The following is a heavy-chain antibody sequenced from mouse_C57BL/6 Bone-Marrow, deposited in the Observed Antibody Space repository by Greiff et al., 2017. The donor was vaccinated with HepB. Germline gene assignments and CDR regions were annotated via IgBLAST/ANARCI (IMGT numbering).Heavy chain of an antibody. CDR1: GYTFTSYW. CDR2: IDPSDSET. CDR3: ARLYYGSSFAY. Sequence: QVQLQQPGAELVRPGSSVKLSCKASGYTFTSYWMHWVKQRPIQGLEWIGNIDPSDSETHYNQKFKDKATLTVDKSSSTAYMQLSSLPSEDSAVYYCARLYYGSSFAYWGQGTLVTVSA. V-gene: IGHV1-52*01. D-gene: IGHD1-1*01. J-gene: IGHJ3*01.